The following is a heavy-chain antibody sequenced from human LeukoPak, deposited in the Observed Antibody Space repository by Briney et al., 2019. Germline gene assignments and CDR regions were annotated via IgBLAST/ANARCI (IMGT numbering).Heavy chain of an antibody. CDR2: IWYDGSNK. CDR1: GFTFSSYG. V-gene: IGHV3-33*01. J-gene: IGHJ4*02. D-gene: IGHD6-13*01. CDR3: ARDSEAVAGDFDY. Sequence: PGRSLRLSCAASGFTFSSYGMHWVRQAPGKGLEWVAVIWYDGSNKYYADSVKGRFTISRDNSKNTLYLQMNSLRAEDTAVYYCARDSEAVAGDFDYWGQGTLVTVSS.